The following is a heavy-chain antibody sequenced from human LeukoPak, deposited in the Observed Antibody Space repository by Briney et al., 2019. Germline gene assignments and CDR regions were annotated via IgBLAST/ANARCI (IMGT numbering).Heavy chain of an antibody. CDR2: IYTSGST. CDR3: ARTRYYYNSRSYGAPYYFDY. CDR1: GDSLSSYY. D-gene: IGHD3-10*01. V-gene: IGHV4-4*08. Sequence: SETLSLTCTVSGDSLSSYYWSWIRQPPGKGLEWIGFIYTSGSTNYNPSLKSRVTISVDTSKNQFSLKLSSVTAADTAVYYCARTRYYYNSRSYGAPYYFDYWGQGTLVTVSS. J-gene: IGHJ4*02.